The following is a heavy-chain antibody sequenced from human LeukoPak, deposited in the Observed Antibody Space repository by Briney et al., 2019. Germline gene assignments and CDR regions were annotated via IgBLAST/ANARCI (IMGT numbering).Heavy chain of an antibody. J-gene: IGHJ4*02. Sequence: GGSLRLSCAASGFTFSSYSMNWVRQAPGKGLEWVSSISSSSSYIYYADSVKGQFTISRDNAKNSLYLQMNSLRAEDTAVYYCARGPTIEDIVVVEAATKHNLDYWGQGTLVTVSS. CDR2: ISSSSSYI. V-gene: IGHV3-21*01. D-gene: IGHD2-15*01. CDR3: ARGPTIEDIVVVEAATKHNLDY. CDR1: GFTFSSYS.